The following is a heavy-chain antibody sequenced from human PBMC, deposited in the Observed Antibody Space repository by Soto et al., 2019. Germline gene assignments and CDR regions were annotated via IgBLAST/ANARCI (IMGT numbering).Heavy chain of an antibody. CDR3: ARDCSLGSRYCRWFDP. CDR1: GFTLSGYA. CDR2: ISSSSSNI. V-gene: IGHV3-48*02. J-gene: IGHJ5*02. Sequence: EVQLVESGGGLVQPGGSLRLSCVASGFTLSGYAMNWVRQAPGKGLAWVSYISSSSSNIQYAGSVKGRFTISRDNAKNSMHLQINSLRDEDTAVYYCARDCSLGSRYCRWFDPWGQGTLVTVSS. D-gene: IGHD2-15*01.